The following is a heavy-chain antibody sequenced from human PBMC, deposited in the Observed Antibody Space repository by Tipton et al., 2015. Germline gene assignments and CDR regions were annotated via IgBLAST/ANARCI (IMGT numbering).Heavy chain of an antibody. CDR3: AKDRAAPRPNPRLDY. J-gene: IGHJ4*02. D-gene: IGHD6-6*01. CDR1: GFTFDDFA. CDR2: ISWNSDST. Sequence: SLRLSCEASGFTFDDFAMHWVRQAPGKGLEWVAGISWNSDSTFYAASVQGRFTISRDNDKNSLYLQMNSLRPEDTAVYYCAKDRAAPRPNPRLDYWGQGTLVTVSS. V-gene: IGHV3-9*01.